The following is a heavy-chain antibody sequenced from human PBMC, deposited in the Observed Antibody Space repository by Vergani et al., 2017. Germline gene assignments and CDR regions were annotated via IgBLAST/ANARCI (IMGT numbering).Heavy chain of an antibody. J-gene: IGHJ2*01. V-gene: IGHV4-39*01. CDR2: IYYSGST. CDR1: NDSVSNTFYF. CDR3: ARVGHLVAVTGEGPSLDL. D-gene: IGHD2-21*02. Sequence: QVQLQESGPGLVKPSETLSLTCTVSNDSVSNTFYFWGWIRQTPGKGLEWIGSIYYSGSTYYNPSLESRVTMSVDTSKSQFSLKLSSVTAADTAVYYCARVGHLVAVTGEGPSLDLWGRGTLVTVSS.